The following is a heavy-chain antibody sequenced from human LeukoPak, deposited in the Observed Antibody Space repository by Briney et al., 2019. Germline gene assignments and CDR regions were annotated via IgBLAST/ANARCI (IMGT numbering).Heavy chain of an antibody. CDR1: GFTFSSYA. Sequence: PGGSLRLSCAASGFTFSSYAMHWVRQAPGKGLEWVAVISYDGSNKYYADSVKGRFTISRDNSKNTLYLQMNSLRAEDTAMYYCTSSSPNYGSGSYYNYWGQGTLVTVSP. CDR3: TSSSPNYGSGSYYNY. D-gene: IGHD3-10*01. J-gene: IGHJ4*02. V-gene: IGHV3-30*14. CDR2: ISYDGSNK.